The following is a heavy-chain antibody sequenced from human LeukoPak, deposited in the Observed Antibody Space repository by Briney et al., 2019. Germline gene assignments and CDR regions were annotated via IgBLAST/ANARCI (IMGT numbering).Heavy chain of an antibody. V-gene: IGHV3-43*02. Sequence: GGSLRLSCAASGFTFDDYAMHWVRQAPGKGLEWVSIISGDGSRTYYADSVKGRFTISRDNSKNSLYLQMNSLRTEDTAFYYCAKVRPTRFVESSGWLELGYWGQGTLVTVSS. CDR1: GFTFDDYA. J-gene: IGHJ4*02. D-gene: IGHD6-19*01. CDR3: AKVRPTRFVESSGWLELGY. CDR2: ISGDGSRT.